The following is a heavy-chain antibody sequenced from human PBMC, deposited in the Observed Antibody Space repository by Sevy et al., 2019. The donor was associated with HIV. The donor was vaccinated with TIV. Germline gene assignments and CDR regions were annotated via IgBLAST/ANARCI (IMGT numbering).Heavy chain of an antibody. CDR1: GYSISSGYY. J-gene: IGHJ3*02. D-gene: IGHD7-27*01. CDR2: IYHSGIT. V-gene: IGHV4-38-2*01. CDR3: ARQAENWGGPFDI. Sequence: ETLSLTCAVSGYSISSGYYWGWIRQPPGKGLEWIGSIYHSGITYYNPSLKSRVTISVDTSKNQFSLKLSSVTAADTAVYYCARQAENWGGPFDIWGQGTMVTVSS.